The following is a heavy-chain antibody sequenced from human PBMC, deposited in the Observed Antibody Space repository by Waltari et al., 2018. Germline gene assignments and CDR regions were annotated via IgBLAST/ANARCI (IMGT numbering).Heavy chain of an antibody. Sequence: QVQLVQSGVEVKKPGASVRVSCKASGSTFTDYYLHWIRQAPGQGPEWMGWINPNNGATHYAQKFQGRVTMTRDTSINTAYLEVTSDDTAVYFCARDRWGESHGYGYWGRGTLVTVSS. D-gene: IGHD7-27*01. J-gene: IGHJ4*02. CDR3: ARDRWGESHGYGY. CDR2: INPNNGAT. CDR1: GSTFTDYY. V-gene: IGHV1-2*02.